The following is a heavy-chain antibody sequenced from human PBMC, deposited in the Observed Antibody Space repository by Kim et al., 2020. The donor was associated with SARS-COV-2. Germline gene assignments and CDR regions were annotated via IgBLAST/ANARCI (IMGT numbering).Heavy chain of an antibody. V-gene: IGHV7-4-1*02. J-gene: IGHJ4*02. CDR2: INTNTGNP. CDR3: ARTTVTTDQVAPTYDY. Sequence: ASVKVSCKASGYTFTSYAMNWVRQAPGQGLEWMGWINTNTGNPTYAQGFTGRFVFSLDTSVSTAYLQISSLKAEDTAVYYCARTTVTTDQVAPTYDYWGQGTLVTVSS. D-gene: IGHD4-17*01. CDR1: GYTFTSYA.